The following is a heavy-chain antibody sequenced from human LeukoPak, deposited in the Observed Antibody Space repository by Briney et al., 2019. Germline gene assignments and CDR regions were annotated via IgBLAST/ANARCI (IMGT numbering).Heavy chain of an antibody. CDR3: AKGGPNDY. CDR1: GFTFSSYL. Sequence: GGSLRLSCAASGFTFSSYLMSWVRQAPGKGLEWVSSIIGSDGSTYYTDSVKGRFTISRDNSKNTLYLQMNSLRADDTAVYYCAKGGPNDYWGQGTLVTVSS. CDR2: IIGSDGST. J-gene: IGHJ4*02. V-gene: IGHV3-23*01.